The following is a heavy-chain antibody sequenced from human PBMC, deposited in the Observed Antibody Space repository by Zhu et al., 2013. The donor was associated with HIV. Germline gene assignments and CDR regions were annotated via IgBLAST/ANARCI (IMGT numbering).Heavy chain of an antibody. Sequence: QVQLVQSGAEVKKPGASVKVSCKASGYTFTSYDISWVRQAPGQGLEWMGGIIPIFGTANYAQKFQGRVTITADESTSTAYMELSSLRSEDTAVYYCARGTVYYYDSSGPAWAFDIWGQGTMVTVSS. CDR2: IIPIFGTA. V-gene: IGHV1-69*01. J-gene: IGHJ3*02. D-gene: IGHD3-22*01. CDR3: ARGTVYYYDSSGPAWAFDI. CDR1: GYTFTSYD.